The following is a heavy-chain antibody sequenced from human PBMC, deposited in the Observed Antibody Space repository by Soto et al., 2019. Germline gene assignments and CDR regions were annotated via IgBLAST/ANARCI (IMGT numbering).Heavy chain of an antibody. CDR2: ISYDGSNK. CDR3: AKDLYSGSSHPDY. CDR1: GFPFSSYG. V-gene: IGHV3-30*18. D-gene: IGHD1-26*01. J-gene: IGHJ4*02. Sequence: GGSLRLSCSASGFPFSSYGMHWVRPAPGKGLEWVAVISYDGSNKYYADSVRGRFTISRDNSKNTLYLQVNSLRAEDTAVYYCAKDLYSGSSHPDYWGQGTLVTVSS.